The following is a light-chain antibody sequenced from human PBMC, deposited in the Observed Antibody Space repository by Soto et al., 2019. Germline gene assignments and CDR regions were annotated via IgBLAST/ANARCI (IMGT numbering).Light chain of an antibody. CDR2: QAS. Sequence: IQMTQSPSTLSASVGDRVTITCRASQSISTWLAWYQQKPGKAPKLLIYQASSLEVGVPLRFSGSGSGTEFTLTINSLQPDDFATYYCQEYNTYSWTFGQGTKVDIK. CDR3: QEYNTYSWT. CDR1: QSISTW. J-gene: IGKJ1*01. V-gene: IGKV1-5*03.